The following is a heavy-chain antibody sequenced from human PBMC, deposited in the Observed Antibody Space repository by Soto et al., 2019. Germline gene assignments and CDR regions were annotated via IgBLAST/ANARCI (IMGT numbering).Heavy chain of an antibody. Sequence: ASVKVSCKASGYTFTSYAVSWVRQAPGQGLEWMGWISAYNGNTYYAQKLQGRVTMTTDTSTSTAYMELRSLRPEDTALYYCAKDEYYYSRSGYYIFDSWGQGTLVTVSS. D-gene: IGHD3-22*01. V-gene: IGHV1-18*01. CDR3: AKDEYYYSRSGYYIFDS. CDR1: GYTFTSYA. CDR2: ISAYNGNT. J-gene: IGHJ4*02.